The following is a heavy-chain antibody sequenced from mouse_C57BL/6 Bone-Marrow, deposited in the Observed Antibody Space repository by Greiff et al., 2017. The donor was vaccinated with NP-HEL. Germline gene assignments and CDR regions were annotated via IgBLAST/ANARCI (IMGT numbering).Heavy chain of an antibody. J-gene: IGHJ4*01. V-gene: IGHV1-82*01. CDR1: GYAFSSSW. D-gene: IGHD1-1*01. Sequence: VQGVESGPELVKPGASVKISCKASGYAFSSSWMNWVKQRPGKGLEWIGRIYPGDGDTNYNGKFKGKATLTADKSSSTAYMQLSSLTSEDSAVYFCARCYYGSREAMDYWGQGTSVTVSS. CDR2: IYPGDGDT. CDR3: ARCYYGSREAMDY.